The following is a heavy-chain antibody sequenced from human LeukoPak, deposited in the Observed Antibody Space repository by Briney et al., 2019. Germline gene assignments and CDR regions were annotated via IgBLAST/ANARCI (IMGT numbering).Heavy chain of an antibody. V-gene: IGHV3-53*01. CDR3: ARGDGYCSGAACYSLY. CDR2: IYAGGGT. CDR1: GFNVSSKY. J-gene: IGHJ4*02. Sequence: GGSLRLSGAASGFNVSSKYMSWVRQAPGKGLEWVSAIYAGGGTYYADSVKGRFTISRDNSKNTLYLQMKSLRAEDTAVYYCARGDGYCSGAACYSLYWGQGTLVTVSS. D-gene: IGHD2-15*01.